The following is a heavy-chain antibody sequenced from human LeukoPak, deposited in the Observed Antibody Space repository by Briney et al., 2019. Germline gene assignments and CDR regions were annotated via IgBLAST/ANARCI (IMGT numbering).Heavy chain of an antibody. CDR2: ISGGGGNT. CDR3: AKDYYDSSGPRD. V-gene: IGHV3-23*01. CDR1: GFTFSSSA. Sequence: PGGSLRLSCAASGFTFSSSAMHWVRQAPGKGLEWVSAISGGGGNTYYADSVKGRFTISRDNSKNTLYLQMNSLRAEDTAVYYCAKDYYDSSGPRDWGQGTLVTVSS. D-gene: IGHD3-22*01. J-gene: IGHJ4*02.